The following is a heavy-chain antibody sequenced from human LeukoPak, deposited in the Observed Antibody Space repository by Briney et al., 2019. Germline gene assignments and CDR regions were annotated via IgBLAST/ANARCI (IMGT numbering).Heavy chain of an antibody. Sequence: SQTLSLTCTVSGGSISSGSYYWSWIRQPAGKGLEWIGYIYYSGSTNYNPSLKSRVTISVDTSKNQFSLKLSSVTAADTAVYYCARCKGWYNWNGGRNGYYYYMDVWGKGTTVTVSS. V-gene: IGHV4-61*10. CDR2: IYYSGST. D-gene: IGHD1-1*01. CDR1: GGSISSGSYY. CDR3: ARCKGWYNWNGGRNGYYYYMDV. J-gene: IGHJ6*03.